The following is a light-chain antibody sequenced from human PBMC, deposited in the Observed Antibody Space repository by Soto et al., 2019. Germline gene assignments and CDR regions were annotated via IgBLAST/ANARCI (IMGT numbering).Light chain of an antibody. CDR1: SSNIGNNY. Sequence: QSVLTQPPSVSAAPGQKVTISCSGSSSNIGNNYVSWYQQVPGTAPKLLIYDNNKRPSGIPDRFSGSKSGTSATLGITGLQAGDEADYHCGTWDSSLRAWVFGGGTKLTVL. V-gene: IGLV1-51*01. CDR2: DNN. CDR3: GTWDSSLRAWV. J-gene: IGLJ3*02.